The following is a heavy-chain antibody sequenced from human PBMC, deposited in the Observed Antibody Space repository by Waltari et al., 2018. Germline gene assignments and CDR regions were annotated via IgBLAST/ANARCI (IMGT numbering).Heavy chain of an antibody. CDR3: ARLGSSTSSVLYFLDY. J-gene: IGHJ4*02. Sequence: QVQLQESGPGRVKPSETLSLTCTVSGGSIRSYKWSWIRQPPGKGLGWIGYIYYSGSTNYNPSLNSRVTISVYTSKNQFSLKLSSVTAADTAVYYCARLGSSTSSVLYFLDYWGQGTLVTVSS. V-gene: IGHV4-59*01. CDR1: GGSIRSYK. CDR2: IYYSGST. D-gene: IGHD6-13*01.